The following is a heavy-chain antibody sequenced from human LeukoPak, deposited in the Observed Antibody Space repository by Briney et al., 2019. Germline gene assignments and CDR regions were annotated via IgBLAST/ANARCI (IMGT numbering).Heavy chain of an antibody. CDR3: ARSYCSGGSCYSRSFDY. CDR2: IYYSGST. J-gene: IGHJ4*02. D-gene: IGHD2-15*01. Sequence: SETLSLTCTVSGGSISSYYWSWIRQPPGKGLEWIGYIYYSGSTNYNPSLKSRVTISVDTSKNQFSLKLSSVTAADTAVYYCARSYCSGGSCYSRSFDYWGQGTLVTVSS. V-gene: IGHV4-59*01. CDR1: GGSISSYY.